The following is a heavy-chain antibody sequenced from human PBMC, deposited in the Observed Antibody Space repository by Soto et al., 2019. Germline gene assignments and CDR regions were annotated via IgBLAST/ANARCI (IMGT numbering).Heavy chain of an antibody. V-gene: IGHV3-72*01. Sequence: GGSLRLSCAASGLTLSDHYLDWVRQAPGKGLEWVGRTRNKANSYITEYAASVKDRFSISRDDSKNAVYLQMNSLNSDDTAVYYCAREGRSSYYGMDVWGQGTTVTVSS. CDR3: AREGRSSYYGMDV. J-gene: IGHJ6*02. CDR1: GLTLSDHY. CDR2: TRNKANSYIT. D-gene: IGHD3-10*01.